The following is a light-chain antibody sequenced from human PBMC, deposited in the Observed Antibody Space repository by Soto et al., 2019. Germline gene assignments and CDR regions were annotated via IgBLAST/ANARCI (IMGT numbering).Light chain of an antibody. CDR3: QQSYSTLWT. J-gene: IGKJ1*01. V-gene: IGKV1-39*01. CDR1: QSISSY. Sequence: DILMTQSPSSLSASVGDRVTITCRASQSISSYLNWYQQKPGKAPKLLIYAASSLQSGVPSRFSGSGSGTDFTLTISSLQPEDFATYYCQQSYSTLWTFGKGTKVDIK. CDR2: AAS.